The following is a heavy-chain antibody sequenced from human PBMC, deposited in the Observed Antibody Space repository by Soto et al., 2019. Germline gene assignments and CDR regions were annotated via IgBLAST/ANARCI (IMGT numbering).Heavy chain of an antibody. J-gene: IGHJ1*01. CDR3: ASQVWYSSIEYFHE. CDR2: IYYSGST. D-gene: IGHD6-13*01. CDR1: GGFITSSSYY. V-gene: IGHV4-39*01. Sequence: SETLSLTCTVSGGFITSSSYYWGWIRQPPGKGLEWIGSIYYSGSTYYNPSLESRVTISVDTSKNQFSLKLSSLTAADTAVYYCASQVWYSSIEYFHEWGQGTLVTVSS.